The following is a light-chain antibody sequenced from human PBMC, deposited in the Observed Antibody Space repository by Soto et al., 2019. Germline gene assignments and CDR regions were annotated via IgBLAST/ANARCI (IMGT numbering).Light chain of an antibody. J-gene: IGLJ2*01. Sequence: QPVLAQSPSASASLGASVKLTCTLSSGHSTYAIAWHQQQPEKGPRYLMKLNSDGSHTKGDGIPDRFSGSSSGAERYLSISRLQSEDEADYYCQSWDTGIHRVFGGGTKLTVL. CDR1: SGHSTYA. CDR3: QSWDTGIHRV. CDR2: LNSDGSH. V-gene: IGLV4-69*01.